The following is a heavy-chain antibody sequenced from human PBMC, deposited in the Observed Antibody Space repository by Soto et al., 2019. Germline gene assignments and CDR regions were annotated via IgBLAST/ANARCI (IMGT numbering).Heavy chain of an antibody. J-gene: IGHJ4*02. V-gene: IGHV3-53*01. CDR1: GFTVSSNY. Sequence: EVQLVESGGGLIQPGGSLRLSCAASGFTVSSNYMSWVRQAPGKGLEWVSVIYSGGSTYYADSVKGRFTISRDNSKNTLYLQMNSLRAEDTAVYYCASDKRDGVTRSFDYWGQGTLVTVSS. CDR3: ASDKRDGVTRSFDY. D-gene: IGHD4-17*01. CDR2: IYSGGST.